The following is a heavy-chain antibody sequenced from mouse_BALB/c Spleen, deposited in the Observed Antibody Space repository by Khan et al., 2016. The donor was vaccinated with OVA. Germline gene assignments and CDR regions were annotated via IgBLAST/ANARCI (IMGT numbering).Heavy chain of an antibody. CDR3: ARMASK. CDR1: GLNIKDTY. CDR2: IDTPTGNT. Sequence: VQLMQSGAELVKPGATVKFSCTASGLNIKDTYMHWLKQCPEQGLEWIGRIDTPTGNTKYAPKFQGKVTISADTSSNTAYLQLSSLTSEDTAVYYCARMASKWGQGTTLTVSS. V-gene: IGHV14-3*02. J-gene: IGHJ2*01.